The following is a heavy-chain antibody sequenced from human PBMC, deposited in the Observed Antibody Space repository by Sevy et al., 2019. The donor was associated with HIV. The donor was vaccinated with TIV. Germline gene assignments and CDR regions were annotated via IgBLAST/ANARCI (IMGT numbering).Heavy chain of an antibody. CDR1: GFTFSSYS. CDR3: ASVVEYYEFLSGYYTAAGLYYYGMDV. V-gene: IGHV3-21*01. J-gene: IGHJ6*02. D-gene: IGHD3-3*01. CDR2: ISSSSSYI. Sequence: GGSLRLSCAASGFTFSSYSMNWVRQAPGKGLEWVSSISSSSSYIYYADSVKGRFTISRDNAKNSLYLQMNSLKAEDTAVYYCASVVEYYEFLSGYYTAAGLYYYGMDVWGQGTTVTVSS.